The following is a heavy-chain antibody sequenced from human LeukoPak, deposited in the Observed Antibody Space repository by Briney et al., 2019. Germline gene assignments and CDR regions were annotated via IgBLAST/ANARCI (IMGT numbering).Heavy chain of an antibody. D-gene: IGHD3-3*01. CDR3: ARDAEYDFWSGYYVRTFDY. J-gene: IGHJ4*02. V-gene: IGHV1-58*01. CDR1: GFTFTSSA. Sequence: SVKVSCKASGFTFTSSAVQWVRQARGQRLEWIGWIVVGSGNTNYAQKFQERVTITRDMSTSTAYMELSSLRSEDTAVYYCARDAEYDFWSGYYVRTFDYWGQGTLVTVSS. CDR2: IVVGSGNT.